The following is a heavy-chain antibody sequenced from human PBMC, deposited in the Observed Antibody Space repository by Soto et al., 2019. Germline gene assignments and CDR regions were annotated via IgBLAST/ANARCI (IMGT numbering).Heavy chain of an antibody. CDR2: ISWNSGSI. Sequence: GGSLRLSCAASGFTFDDYAMHWVRQAPGKGLEWVSGISWNSGSIGYADSVKGRFTISRDNAKNSLYLQMNSLRAEDTALYYCAKERSSSWVVPWFDPWGQGTLVTVSS. CDR3: AKERSSSWVVPWFDP. J-gene: IGHJ5*02. V-gene: IGHV3-9*01. CDR1: GFTFDDYA. D-gene: IGHD6-6*01.